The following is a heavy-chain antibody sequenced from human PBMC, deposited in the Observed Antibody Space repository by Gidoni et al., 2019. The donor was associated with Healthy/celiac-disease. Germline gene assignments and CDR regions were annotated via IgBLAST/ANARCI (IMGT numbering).Heavy chain of an antibody. CDR2: IWYDGSNK. D-gene: IGHD6-19*01. CDR1: GFPFRSYG. J-gene: IGHJ4*02. Sequence: VQLVASGGGVVQLGRSLSLSCAASGFPFRSYGMHWVRQAPGKGLEWVAVIWYDGSNKYYADSVKGRFTISRDNSKNTLYLQMNSLRAEDTAVYYCAREGGGHSSGWYVLDDYWGQGTLVTVSS. V-gene: IGHV3-33*08. CDR3: AREGGGHSSGWYVLDDY.